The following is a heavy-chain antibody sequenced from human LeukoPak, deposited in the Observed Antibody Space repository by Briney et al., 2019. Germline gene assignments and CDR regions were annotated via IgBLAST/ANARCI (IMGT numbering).Heavy chain of an antibody. CDR3: AKHGSGWYYFDY. Sequence: PGGSLRLSCAASGFTFSSYAMSWVRQAPGKGLEWVSAITGSGDGTYYPASVKGRFTISRDNSKNTLYLQMNSLRAEDTAVYYCAKHGSGWYYFDYWGQGTLVTVSS. D-gene: IGHD6-19*01. J-gene: IGHJ4*02. CDR2: ITGSGDGT. V-gene: IGHV3-23*01. CDR1: GFTFSSYA.